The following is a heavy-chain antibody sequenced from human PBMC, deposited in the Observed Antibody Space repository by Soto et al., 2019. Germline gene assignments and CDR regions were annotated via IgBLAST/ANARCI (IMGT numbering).Heavy chain of an antibody. CDR2: IRSKAYGGTT. D-gene: IGHD3-9*01. V-gene: IGHV3-49*03. J-gene: IGHJ6*02. Sequence: GGSLRLSCTASGFTFGDYAMSWFRQAPGKGLEWVGFIRSKAYGGTTEYAASVKGRFTISRDDSKSIAYLQMNSLKTEDTAVYYCTRAPYYDILTGYYHLYYYYGMDVWGQGTTVTVSS. CDR3: TRAPYYDILTGYYHLYYYYGMDV. CDR1: GFTFGDYA.